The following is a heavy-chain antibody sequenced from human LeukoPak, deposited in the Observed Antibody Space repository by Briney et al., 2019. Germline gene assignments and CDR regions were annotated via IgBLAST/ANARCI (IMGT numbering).Heavy chain of an antibody. CDR2: INPNSGGT. Sequence: ASVKVSCKASGYTFTGYYMHWVRQAPGQGLEWMGWINPNSGGTNYAQKFQGRVTMTRDTSNSTAYMELSRLRSDDTAVYYCARARNDYGDYYGYDYWGQGTLVTVSS. D-gene: IGHD4-17*01. J-gene: IGHJ4*02. CDR1: GYTFTGYY. V-gene: IGHV1-2*02. CDR3: ARARNDYGDYYGYDY.